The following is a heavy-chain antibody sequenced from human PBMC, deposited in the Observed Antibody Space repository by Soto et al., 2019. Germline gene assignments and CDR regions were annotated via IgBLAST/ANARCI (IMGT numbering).Heavy chain of an antibody. D-gene: IGHD2-21*01. J-gene: IGHJ6*02. CDR1: GYSFTSYL. V-gene: IGHV5-10-1*01. Sequence: GESLKISCKGSGYSFTSYLIGWVRQVPGKGLEWMGRIDPSDSYTNYSPSFQGHVTISADKSISTAYLQWSSLKASDTAMYYCARSIVSGLMFPPGLDVWGQGTTLTVSS. CDR3: ARSIVSGLMFPPGLDV. CDR2: IDPSDSYT.